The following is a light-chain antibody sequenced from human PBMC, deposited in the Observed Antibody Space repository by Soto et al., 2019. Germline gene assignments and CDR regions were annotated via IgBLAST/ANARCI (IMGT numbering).Light chain of an antibody. CDR1: QSVSSN. J-gene: IGKJ1*01. CDR2: GAS. CDR3: QKYNNWPRT. Sequence: EIVLTQSATNLSLPGCQTATLSCRASQSVSSNLAWYQQRPGQAPRRLIYGASTRATGVPARFSGSGSGTQFTLTISSLQSEDFAVYYCQKYNNWPRTFGQGTTVDIK. V-gene: IGKV3-15*01.